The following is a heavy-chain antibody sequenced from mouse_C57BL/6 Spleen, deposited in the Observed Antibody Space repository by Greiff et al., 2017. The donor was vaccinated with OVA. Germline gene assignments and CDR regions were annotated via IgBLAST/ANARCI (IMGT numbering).Heavy chain of an antibody. D-gene: IGHD2-4*01. J-gene: IGHJ3*01. Sequence: QVQLKQSGPGLVAPSQSLSITCTVSGFSLTSYGVHWVRQPPGKGLEWLVVIWSDGSTHYKSALISRLIISKDNSKSQVFLKMNSLQTDDTAMYYCARQKYDYDEGFAYWGQGTLVTVSA. CDR3: ARQKYDYDEGFAY. CDR1: GFSLTSYG. CDR2: IWSDGST. V-gene: IGHV2-6-1*01.